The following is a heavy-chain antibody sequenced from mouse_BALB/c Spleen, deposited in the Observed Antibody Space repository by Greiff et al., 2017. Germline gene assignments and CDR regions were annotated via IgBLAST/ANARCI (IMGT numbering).Heavy chain of an antibody. V-gene: IGHV1-7*01. CDR3: ARLITGEDY. CDR1: GYTLTSYW. J-gene: IGHJ4*01. Sequence: QVQLQQSGAELAKPGASVKMSCTASGYTLTSYWMHWVKQRPGPGLEWIGYINPSTGYTEYNQKFKDKATLTADKSSSTAYMQLSSLTSEDSAVYYCARLITGEDYWGQGTSVTVSS. CDR2: INPSTGYT. D-gene: IGHD2-4*01.